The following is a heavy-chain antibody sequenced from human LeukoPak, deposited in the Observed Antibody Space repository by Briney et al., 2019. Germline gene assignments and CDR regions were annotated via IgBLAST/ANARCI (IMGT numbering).Heavy chain of an antibody. CDR1: GGTFSSYA. CDR2: IIPIFGTA. CDR3: ARDRNTIVGASYYFDY. J-gene: IGHJ4*02. V-gene: IGHV1-69*13. D-gene: IGHD1-26*01. Sequence: SVTVSFMASGGTFSSYAISWVRQAPGQGLEWMGGIIPIFGTANYAQKFQGRVTITADESTSTAYMELNSLRAEDTAVYYCARDRNTIVGASYYFDYWGQGTLVTVSS.